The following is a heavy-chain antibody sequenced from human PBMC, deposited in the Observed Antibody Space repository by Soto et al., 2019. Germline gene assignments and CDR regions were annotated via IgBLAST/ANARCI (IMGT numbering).Heavy chain of an antibody. D-gene: IGHD5-18*01. CDR1: AGSLSRISYY. Sequence: PLENLSLPCTVSAGSLSRISYYCGWIRQPPGKGLEWIGSIYYSGSTYYNPSLKSRVTISVDTSKNQFSLKLSSVTAADTAVYYCACIFSGGYGYGFYYYGMDVWGQGATVT. CDR3: ACIFSGGYGYGFYYYGMDV. V-gene: IGHV4-39*01. J-gene: IGHJ6*02. CDR2: IYYSGST.